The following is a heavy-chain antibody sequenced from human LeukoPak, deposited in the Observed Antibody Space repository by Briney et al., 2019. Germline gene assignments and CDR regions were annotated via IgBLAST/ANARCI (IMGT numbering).Heavy chain of an antibody. D-gene: IGHD3-22*01. J-gene: IGHJ4*02. CDR2: ISGSGGST. CDR3: AKDLKYYYDSSGYSDY. CDR1: GFTFSSYA. Sequence: AGSLRLSCAASGFTFSSYAMSWVRQAPGKGLEWVSAISGSGGSTYYADSVKGRFTISRDNSKNTLYLQMNSLRAEDTAVYYCAKDLKYYYDSSGYSDYWGQGTLVTVSS. V-gene: IGHV3-23*01.